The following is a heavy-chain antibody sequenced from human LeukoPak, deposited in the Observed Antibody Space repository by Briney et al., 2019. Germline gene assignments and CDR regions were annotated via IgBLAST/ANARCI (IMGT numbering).Heavy chain of an antibody. V-gene: IGHV1-2*02. CDR3: AREKIAASMGYPDS. D-gene: IGHD2-15*01. CDR2: INPNTGGT. J-gene: IGHJ4*02. Sequence: ASVKVSCKASGYTFTSYDINWVRQATGQGLEWMGWINPNTGGTNYAQRFQGRVTMTRVTSISTAYMEINRLTSDDTALYYCAREKIAASMGYPDSWGQGTLVTVSS. CDR1: GYTFTSYD.